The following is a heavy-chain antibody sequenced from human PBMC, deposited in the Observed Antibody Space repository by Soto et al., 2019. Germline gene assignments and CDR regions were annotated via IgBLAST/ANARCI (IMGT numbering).Heavy chain of an antibody. J-gene: IGHJ1*01. V-gene: IGHV4-59*01. CDR3: ARGSDYGDYSAEYFQH. CDR1: GGSISSYY. Sequence: PSETLSLTCTVSGGSISSYYWSWIRQPPGKGLEWIGYIYYSGSTNYNPSLKSRVTISVDTSKNQFSLKLSSVTAADTAVYYCARGSDYGDYSAEYFQHWGQGTLVTVSS. CDR2: IYYSGST. D-gene: IGHD4-17*01.